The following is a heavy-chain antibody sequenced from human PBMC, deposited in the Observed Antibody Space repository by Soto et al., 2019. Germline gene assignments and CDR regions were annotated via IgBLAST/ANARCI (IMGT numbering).Heavy chain of an antibody. J-gene: IGHJ4*02. Sequence: QVQLVQSGAEVKKPGSSVKVSCKASGGTFSRYALKWVRQAPGQGLEWMGGIIPMFGKANYAQKFQGRVTITADESTSTGYMELRSLISEDTAVYYCARDGTLYDGGAYYYLYWGQGTLVTVSS. CDR1: GGTFSRYA. V-gene: IGHV1-69*01. CDR3: ARDGTLYDGGAYYYLY. CDR2: IIPMFGKA. D-gene: IGHD3-22*01.